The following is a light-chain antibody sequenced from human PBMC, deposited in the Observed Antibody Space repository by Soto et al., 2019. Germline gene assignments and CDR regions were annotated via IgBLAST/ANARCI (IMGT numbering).Light chain of an antibody. J-gene: IGKJ1*01. CDR3: QQSYSTPWT. CDR1: QSITKY. V-gene: IGKV1-39*01. CDR2: AAS. Sequence: DIQMTQSPSSLSAFVGDRVTITCRASQSITKYLNWYQTKPGQAPKLLIYAASSLESGVPPRFSGSGSGTDFTLTISGLQSEDFATYYCQQSYSTPWTFGQGTRVEIK.